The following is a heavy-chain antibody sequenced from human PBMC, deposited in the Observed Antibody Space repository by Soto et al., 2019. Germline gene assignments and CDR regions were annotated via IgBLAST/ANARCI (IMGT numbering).Heavy chain of an antibody. J-gene: IGHJ4*02. CDR2: IYYSGST. CDR3: AIVAAAGTLPFDY. D-gene: IGHD6-13*01. CDR1: GGSISSSSYY. Sequence: SETLSLTCTVSGGSISSSSYYWGWIRQPPGKGLEWIGSIYYSGSTYYSPSLKSRVTISVDTSKNQFSLKLSSVTAADTAVYYCAIVAAAGTLPFDYWGQGTLVTVSS. V-gene: IGHV4-39*01.